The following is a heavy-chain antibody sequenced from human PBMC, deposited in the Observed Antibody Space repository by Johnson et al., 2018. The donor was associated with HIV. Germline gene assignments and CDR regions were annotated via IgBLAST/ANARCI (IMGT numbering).Heavy chain of an antibody. D-gene: IGHD3-10*01. CDR3: ARVMVQGDAFDI. Sequence: QVQLVESGGGVVQPGRSLRLSCAASGFTFSSYAMHWVRQAPGKGLEWVAVISYDGSNKYYADSVKGRFTISRDNSKNTLYVQMNSLRAEDTAVYYCARVMVQGDAFDIWGQGTMVTVSS. CDR2: ISYDGSNK. CDR1: GFTFSSYA. V-gene: IGHV3-30*04. J-gene: IGHJ3*02.